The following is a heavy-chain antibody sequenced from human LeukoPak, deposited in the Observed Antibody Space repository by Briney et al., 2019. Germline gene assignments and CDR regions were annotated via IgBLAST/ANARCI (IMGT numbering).Heavy chain of an antibody. CDR3: ARSYYDSSGYPPLVDY. J-gene: IGHJ4*02. V-gene: IGHV3-48*03. D-gene: IGHD3-22*01. Sequence: GGSLRLSCAASGFTFSSYEMNWVRQAPGKGLEWVSYISSSGSTIYYADSAKGRFTISRDNAKNSLYLQMNSLRAEDTAVYYCARSYYDSSGYPPLVDYWGQGTLVTVSS. CDR2: ISSSGSTI. CDR1: GFTFSSYE.